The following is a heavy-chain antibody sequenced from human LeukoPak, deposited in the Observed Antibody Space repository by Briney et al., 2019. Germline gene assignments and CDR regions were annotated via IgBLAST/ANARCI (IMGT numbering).Heavy chain of an antibody. CDR3: ARGPQVGAFDL. V-gene: IGHV1-69*13. Sequence: SVKVSCKVSGYTLTELSMHWVRQAPGQGLEWMGGIIPIFGTANYAQKFQGRVTITADESTSTAYMELSSLRSEDTAMYYCARGPQVGAFDLWGQGTMVTVSS. D-gene: IGHD1-26*01. CDR1: GYTLTELS. CDR2: IIPIFGTA. J-gene: IGHJ3*01.